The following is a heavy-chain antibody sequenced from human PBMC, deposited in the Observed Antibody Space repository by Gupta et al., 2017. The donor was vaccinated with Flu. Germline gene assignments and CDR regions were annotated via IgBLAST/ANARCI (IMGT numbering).Heavy chain of an antibody. Sequence: LTFQNYAMHWVRQSPGKGLEWVSGLTWDSGSVGYADSVKGRFTISRDNAKNSLYLQMNSLRPEDTASYYCVKGLGLVGFDYWGQGTPVTVS. D-gene: IGHD4-17*01. J-gene: IGHJ4*02. V-gene: IGHV3-9*01. CDR1: LTFQNYA. CDR2: LTWDSGSV. CDR3: VKGLGLVGFDY.